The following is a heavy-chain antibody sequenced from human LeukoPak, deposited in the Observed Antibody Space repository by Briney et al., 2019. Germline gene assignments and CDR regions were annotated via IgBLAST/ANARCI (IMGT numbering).Heavy chain of an antibody. D-gene: IGHD4-4*01. J-gene: IGHJ6*02. CDR1: GGTFSSYA. Sequence: ASVKVSCKASGGTFSSYAISWVRQAPGQGLEWMGRIIPILGIANYAQKFQGRVTITADKSTSTAYMELSSLRSEDTAVYYCASKPGTTVTTNDYYYGMDVWGQGTTVTVSS. CDR3: ASKPGTTVTTNDYYYGMDV. CDR2: IIPILGIA. V-gene: IGHV1-69*04.